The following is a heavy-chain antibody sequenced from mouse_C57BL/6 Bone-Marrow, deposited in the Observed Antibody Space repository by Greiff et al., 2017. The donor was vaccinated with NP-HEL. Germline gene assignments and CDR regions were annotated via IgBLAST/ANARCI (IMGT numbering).Heavy chain of an antibody. J-gene: IGHJ3*01. CDR2: INPGSGGT. CDR3: AREWDFAY. CDR1: GYAFTNYL. Sequence: QVQLQQSGAELVRPGTSVKVSCKASGYAFTNYLIEWVKQRPGQGLEWIGVINPGSGGTNYNEKFKGKATLTADKSSSSAYMQLSSLTSEDSAVYFCAREWDFAYWGQGTLVTVSA. V-gene: IGHV1-54*01. D-gene: IGHD4-1*01.